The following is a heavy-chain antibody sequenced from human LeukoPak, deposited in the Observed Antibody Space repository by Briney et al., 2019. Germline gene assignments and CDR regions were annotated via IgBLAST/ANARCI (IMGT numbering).Heavy chain of an antibody. J-gene: IGHJ4*02. V-gene: IGHV2-5*08. CDR3: AHGPRYCSGGSCFYFDY. Sequence: TLSLTCTVSGGSISSYYWSWIRQLPGKALERLALIYWDDDKRYSPALKSRLTITKDTSKNQVVLTMTNMDPVDTATYYCAHGPRYCSGGSCFYFDYWGQGTLVTVSS. CDR2: IYWDDDK. CDR1: GGSISSYYW. D-gene: IGHD2-15*01.